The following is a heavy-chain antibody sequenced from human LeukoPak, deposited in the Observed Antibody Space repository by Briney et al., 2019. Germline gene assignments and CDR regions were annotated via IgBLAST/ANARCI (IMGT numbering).Heavy chain of an antibody. Sequence: GGSLRLSCAASVFNVITKSMSCVRQAPGKGLEWVSIIHSNGNTCYADSVKGRFTISRDTSKNTVSLQMNSLGAEDAAVYYCVSHSDPLTSYSFDYWGQGTLVTVSS. J-gene: IGHJ4*02. CDR1: VFNVITKS. CDR3: VSHSDPLTSYSFDY. D-gene: IGHD3-9*01. CDR2: IHSNGNT. V-gene: IGHV3-53*01.